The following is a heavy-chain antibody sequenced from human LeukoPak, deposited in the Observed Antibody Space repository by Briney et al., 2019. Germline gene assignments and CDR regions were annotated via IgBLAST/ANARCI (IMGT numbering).Heavy chain of an antibody. CDR1: GYTFTSYG. Sequence: RASVKVSCKASGYTFTSYGISWVRQAPGQGLEWMGWISAYNGNTNYAQKLQGRVTMTTDTSTSTAYMELRSLRSDDTAVYYCATRSKGPAAGWGAFDIWGQGTMVTVSS. CDR2: ISAYNGNT. D-gene: IGHD2-2*01. CDR3: ATRSKGPAAGWGAFDI. J-gene: IGHJ3*02. V-gene: IGHV1-18*01.